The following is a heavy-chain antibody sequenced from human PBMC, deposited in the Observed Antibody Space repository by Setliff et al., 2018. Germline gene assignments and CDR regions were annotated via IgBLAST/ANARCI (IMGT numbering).Heavy chain of an antibody. CDR3: ARGSGYLTSFYYYYYGMDV. CDR2: INPDGSTT. J-gene: IGHJ6*02. D-gene: IGHD5-12*01. CDR1: GFTFSDHY. V-gene: IGHV3-74*01. Sequence: PGGSLRLSCAASGFTFSDHYMHWVRQAPGKGLVWVSRINPDGSTTTYADSVKGRFTISRDNAKNSLYLQMNSLRAEDTAVYYCARGSGYLTSFYYYYYGMDVWGQGTTVTVSS.